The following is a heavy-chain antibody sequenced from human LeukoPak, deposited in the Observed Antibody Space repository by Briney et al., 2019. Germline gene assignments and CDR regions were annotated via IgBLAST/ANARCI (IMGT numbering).Heavy chain of an antibody. Sequence: SGTLSLTCTVSGGSISSYYWSWIRQPPGKGLEWIGYIYYSGSTNYNPSLKSRVTISVDTSKNQFSLKLSSVTAADTAVYYCARGSIAAAGLDYWGQGTLVTVSS. D-gene: IGHD6-13*01. CDR1: GGSISSYY. CDR2: IYYSGST. CDR3: ARGSIAAAGLDY. V-gene: IGHV4-59*01. J-gene: IGHJ4*02.